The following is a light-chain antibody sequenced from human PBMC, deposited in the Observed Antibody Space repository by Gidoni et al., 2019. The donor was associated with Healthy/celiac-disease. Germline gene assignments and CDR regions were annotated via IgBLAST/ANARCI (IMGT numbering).Light chain of an antibody. CDR1: SSDVVSYNL. J-gene: IGLJ1*01. CDR3: CSYAGSSLYV. V-gene: IGLV2-23*02. Sequence: QSALTQPASVSGSPGQSITISCTGTSSDVVSYNLVSWYQQHPGKAPKLMIYEVSTRPSGVSNRFSGSKSGNTASLTISGLQAEDEADYYCCSYAGSSLYVFGTGTKVTVL. CDR2: EVS.